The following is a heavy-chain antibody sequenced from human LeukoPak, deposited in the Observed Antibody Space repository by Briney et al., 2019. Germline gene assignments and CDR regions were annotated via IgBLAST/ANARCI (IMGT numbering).Heavy chain of an antibody. Sequence: SETLSLTCTVSGGSISSGSYYWSWIRQPAGKGLEWIGRIYTSGSTNYNPSLKSRVTISVDTSKNQFSLKLSSVTAADTAVYYCVRIRGELGRPFFFDYWGRGTLVTVSS. J-gene: IGHJ4*02. D-gene: IGHD3-16*01. CDR1: GGSISSGSYY. V-gene: IGHV4-61*02. CDR2: IYTSGST. CDR3: VRIRGELGRPFFFDY.